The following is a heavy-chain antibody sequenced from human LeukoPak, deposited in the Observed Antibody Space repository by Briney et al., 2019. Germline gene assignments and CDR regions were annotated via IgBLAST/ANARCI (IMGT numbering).Heavy chain of an antibody. Sequence: ASVKVSCKASGYTFTSYGISWVRQAPGQGLEWMGWISAYNGNTNYAQKLQGRVTMTTDTSTSTAYMELRSLRSDDTAVYYCAKAGVFGVVPPRHYDYWGQGTLVTVSS. CDR2: ISAYNGNT. J-gene: IGHJ4*02. D-gene: IGHD3-3*01. CDR3: AKAGVFGVVPPRHYDY. CDR1: GYTFTSYG. V-gene: IGHV1-18*01.